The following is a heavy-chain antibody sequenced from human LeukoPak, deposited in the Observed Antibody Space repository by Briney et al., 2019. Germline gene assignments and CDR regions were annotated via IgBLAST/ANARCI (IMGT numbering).Heavy chain of an antibody. Sequence: ASVKVSCKASGYTFTSYGISWVRQAPGQGLEWMGWISAYNGNTNYAQKLQGRVTMTTDTSTSTAYMELRSLRSDDTAVYYCARTPALLSAFDIWGQGRMVTVSS. CDR1: GYTFTSYG. D-gene: IGHD3-10*01. CDR2: ISAYNGNT. V-gene: IGHV1-18*01. J-gene: IGHJ3*02. CDR3: ARTPALLSAFDI.